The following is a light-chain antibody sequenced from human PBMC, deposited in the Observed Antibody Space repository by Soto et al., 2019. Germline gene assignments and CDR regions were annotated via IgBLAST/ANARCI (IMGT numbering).Light chain of an antibody. V-gene: IGKV1-9*01. J-gene: IGKJ1*01. CDR3: QQLNRFPRT. CDR2: AAS. Sequence: DIQLTQSPSFLSASVGDRVIITCRASQDISSYLAWYQQRPGKVPRFLTHAASTLQSGVPSRFSAAGSGTTFTLTISSLQPEDIATSYCQQLNRFPRTFGQGTKVEV. CDR1: QDISSY.